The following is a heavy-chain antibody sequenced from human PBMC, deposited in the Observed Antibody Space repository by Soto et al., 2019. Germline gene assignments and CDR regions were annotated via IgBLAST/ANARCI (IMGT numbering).Heavy chain of an antibody. CDR1: GGTFSSYP. CDR2: IIPIFGTA. V-gene: IGHV1-69*01. CDR3: ARGRNEQQLIYGMDV. Sequence: QVQMVQSGAEVKKPGSSVKVSCKASGGTFSSYPISWVLQAPGQGLEWMGGIIPIFGTANYAQKFQGRVTITADESTSTAYMELSSLRSEDTAVYYCARGRNEQQLIYGMDVWGQGTTVTVSS. J-gene: IGHJ6*02. D-gene: IGHD6-13*01.